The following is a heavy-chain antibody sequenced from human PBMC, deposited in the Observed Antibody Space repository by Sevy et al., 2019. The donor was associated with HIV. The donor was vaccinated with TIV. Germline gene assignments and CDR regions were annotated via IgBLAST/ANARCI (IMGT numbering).Heavy chain of an antibody. V-gene: IGHV4-59*01. CDR2: ASYRGFT. CDR1: GGSISSYY. Sequence: SETLSLTCTVSGGSISSYYWSWIRQPPGKGLEWIGYASYRGFTNYNPSLKSRVTISVDTSKNQFSLKLTSVSAADTAVYYCARGGNDNGGMYFDFWGQGTLVTVSS. D-gene: IGHD4-17*01. CDR3: ARGGNDNGGMYFDF. J-gene: IGHJ4*02.